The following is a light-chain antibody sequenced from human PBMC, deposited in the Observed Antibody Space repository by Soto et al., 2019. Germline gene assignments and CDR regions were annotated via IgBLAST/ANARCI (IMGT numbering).Light chain of an antibody. V-gene: IGKV1-5*03. CDR1: QSISSW. J-gene: IGKJ1*01. CDR3: QQYNGNWT. Sequence: DIQMTQSPSTLSASVGDRVTITCRASQSISSWLAWYQQKPGTAPKLLIYKASTLQSGVPSWFSGSGSATAFSLTTSSLQPDDSATYYCQQYNGNWTFGQGTKVEIK. CDR2: KAS.